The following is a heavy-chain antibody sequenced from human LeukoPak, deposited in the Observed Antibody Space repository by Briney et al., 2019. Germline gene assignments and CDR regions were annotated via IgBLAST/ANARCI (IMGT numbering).Heavy chain of an antibody. J-gene: IGHJ3*02. CDR3: ARHGGDAAVAGILDGDAFDI. CDR2: IYPGDSDT. D-gene: IGHD6-19*01. V-gene: IGHV5-51*01. Sequence: GESLKVSCKGSGYSFTSYWIGWVRQMPGKGLEWMGIIYPGDSDTRYSPSFQGQVTISADKSISTAYLQWSSLKASDTAMYYCARHGGDAAVAGILDGDAFDIWGQGTMVTVSS. CDR1: GYSFTSYW.